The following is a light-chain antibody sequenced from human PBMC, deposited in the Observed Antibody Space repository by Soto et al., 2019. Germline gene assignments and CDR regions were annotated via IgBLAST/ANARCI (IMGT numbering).Light chain of an antibody. CDR3: HQYGSSLYT. Sequence: EIVLTQSPGTLSLSPGERATLSCAASQVVSSRFFAWYQQKPGQAPRLLIFSASNRASGIQDRFSGSGSGTAYTLNISRLEPEDSAVYFCHQYGSSLYTFGQGTKLEIK. CDR1: QVVSSRF. J-gene: IGKJ2*01. V-gene: IGKV3-20*01. CDR2: SAS.